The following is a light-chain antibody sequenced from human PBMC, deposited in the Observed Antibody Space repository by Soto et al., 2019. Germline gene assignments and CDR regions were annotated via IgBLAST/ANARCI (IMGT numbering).Light chain of an antibody. CDR3: KSYAGSNTYV. CDR1: KNDIGVYDF. Sequence: QSALTQPPSASGSPGQSVTISCTGTKNDIGVYDFVSWYQHHPGKAPRLIIYEVVQRPSGVPDRFSGSKSGNTASLTVSGLQAADEADYFCKSYAGSNTYVFGSGTNVTGL. V-gene: IGLV2-8*01. J-gene: IGLJ1*01. CDR2: EVV.